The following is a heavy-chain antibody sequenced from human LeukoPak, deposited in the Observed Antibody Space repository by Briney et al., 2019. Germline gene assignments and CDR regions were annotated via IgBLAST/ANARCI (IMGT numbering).Heavy chain of an antibody. Sequence: PSETLSLTCTVSGGSISSSSYYWGWIRQPPGKGLEWIGSIYYSGSTYYNPSLKSRVTISVDTSKNQFSLKLSSVTAADTAVYYCARGIAAAPSDAFDIWGQGTMVTVSS. D-gene: IGHD6-25*01. J-gene: IGHJ3*02. CDR2: IYYSGST. V-gene: IGHV4-39*01. CDR1: GGSISSSSYY. CDR3: ARGIAAAPSDAFDI.